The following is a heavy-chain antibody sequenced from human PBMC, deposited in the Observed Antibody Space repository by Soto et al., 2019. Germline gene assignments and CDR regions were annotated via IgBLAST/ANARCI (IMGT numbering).Heavy chain of an antibody. D-gene: IGHD2-2*01. CDR2: IIPIFGTA. J-gene: IGHJ6*02. CDR1: GGTFSSYA. CDR3: ARAHEYCSSTSCYRPGYYYYGMDV. Sequence: ASVKVSCKASGGTFSSYAISWVRQAPGQGLEWMGGIIPIFGTANYAQKFQGRVTITADESTSTAYMELSSLRSEDTAVYYCARAHEYCSSTSCYRPGYYYYGMDVWGQGTTVTVSS. V-gene: IGHV1-69*13.